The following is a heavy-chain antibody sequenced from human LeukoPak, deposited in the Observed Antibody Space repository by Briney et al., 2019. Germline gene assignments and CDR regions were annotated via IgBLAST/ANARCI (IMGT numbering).Heavy chain of an antibody. D-gene: IGHD2-2*01. CDR1: GYSFTSYW. CDR3: AKQGSNIVVVPATSTCFAP. V-gene: IGHV5-51*01. CDR2: IYPGDSDT. J-gene: IGHJ5*02. Sequence: GESLKISCKGSGYSFTSYWIGWVRQMPGKGLEWMGIIYPGDSDTRYSPSFQGQVTISADKSISTAYLQWSSLKASDTAMYYCAKQGSNIVVVPATSTCFAPGGQEPLVTVSS.